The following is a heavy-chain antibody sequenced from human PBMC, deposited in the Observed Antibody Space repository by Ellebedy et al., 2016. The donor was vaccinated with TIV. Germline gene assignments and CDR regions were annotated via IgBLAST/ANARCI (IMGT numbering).Heavy chain of an antibody. J-gene: IGHJ6*02. Sequence: ASVKVSCXASGYTFTSYDINWVRQATGQGLEWMGWMNPNSGNTGYAQKFQGRVTMTTDTSTSTAYMELRSLRSDDTAVYYCARHGEPYYYYGMDVWGQGTTVTVSS. V-gene: IGHV1-8*01. CDR2: MNPNSGNT. CDR1: GYTFTSYD. D-gene: IGHD4-17*01. CDR3: ARHGEPYYYYGMDV.